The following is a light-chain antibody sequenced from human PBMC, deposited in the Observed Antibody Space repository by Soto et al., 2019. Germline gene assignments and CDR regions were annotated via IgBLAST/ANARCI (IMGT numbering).Light chain of an antibody. Sequence: DIQMTQSPSSLSASVGDRVTITCRASQSISSYLNWYQQKPGKAPKLQIYAASSLQSGVPSRFSGSGSGTDFTLTISSLQPEDFATYYCQQSYSTPQYTFGQGTKLEIK. J-gene: IGKJ2*01. V-gene: IGKV1-39*01. CDR1: QSISSY. CDR2: AAS. CDR3: QQSYSTPQYT.